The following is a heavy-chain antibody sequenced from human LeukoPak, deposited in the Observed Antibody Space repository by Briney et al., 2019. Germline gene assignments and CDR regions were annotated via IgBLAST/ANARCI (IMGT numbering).Heavy chain of an antibody. D-gene: IGHD1-26*01. CDR2: IYHSGST. V-gene: IGHV4-30-2*01. Sequence: SETLSLTCTVSGGSISSGGYYWSWIRQPPGKGLEWIGYIYHSGSTYYNPSLKSRVTISVDRSKNQFSLKLSSVTAADTAVYYCAREFKWELDYWGQGTLVTVSS. CDR3: AREFKWELDY. CDR1: GGSISSGGYY. J-gene: IGHJ4*02.